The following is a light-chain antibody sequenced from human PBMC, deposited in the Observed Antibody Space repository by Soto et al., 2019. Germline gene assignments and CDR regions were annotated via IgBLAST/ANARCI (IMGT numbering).Light chain of an antibody. CDR1: ESIRTW. Sequence: DTPMTQSPSTLSASIGDRVTITCRASESIRTWLAWYQHKPGKAPKFLIYDASSLESGVPSRFSGSGSGTEFTLTISNLQPDDFATYFCQQYHNYPRTFGQGTKVEIK. V-gene: IGKV1-5*01. CDR3: QQYHNYPRT. CDR2: DAS. J-gene: IGKJ1*01.